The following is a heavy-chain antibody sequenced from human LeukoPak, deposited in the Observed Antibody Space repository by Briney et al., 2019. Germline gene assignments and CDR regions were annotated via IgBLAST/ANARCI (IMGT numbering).Heavy chain of an antibody. CDR1: GFTFDDYS. CDR3: ARDGDARAFDI. CDR2: ISSSGSTI. D-gene: IGHD2-21*02. J-gene: IGHJ3*02. Sequence: GGSLRLSCAASGFTFDDYSMSWVRQAPGKGLEWVSYISSSGSTIYYADSVKGRFTISRDNAKNSLYLQMNSLRAEDTAVYYCARDGDARAFDIWGQGTMVTVSS. V-gene: IGHV3-11*04.